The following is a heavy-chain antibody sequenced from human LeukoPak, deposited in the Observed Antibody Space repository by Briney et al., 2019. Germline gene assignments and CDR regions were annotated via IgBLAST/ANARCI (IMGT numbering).Heavy chain of an antibody. D-gene: IGHD2-15*01. Sequence: SETLSLTCTVSGGSISSYYWSWIRQPPGKGLEWIGYIYYSGSTNYNPSLKSRVTISVDTSKNQFSLKLSSVTAADTAVYYCAIEVAGTYWFDPWGQGTLVTVSS. J-gene: IGHJ5*02. CDR2: IYYSGST. V-gene: IGHV4-59*12. CDR1: GGSISSYY. CDR3: AIEVAGTYWFDP.